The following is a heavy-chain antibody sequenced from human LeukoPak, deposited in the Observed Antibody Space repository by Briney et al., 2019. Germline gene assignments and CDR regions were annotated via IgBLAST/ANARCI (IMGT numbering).Heavy chain of an antibody. CDR2: INPSGGST. Sequence: GASVKVPCKASGYTFTSYYMLWVRQAPGQGLEWMGIINPSGGSTSYAQKFQGRVTMTRDMSTSTDYMELSSLRSEDTAVYYCARDNSVEDTAWWFDPWGQGTLVTVSS. CDR3: ARDNSVEDTAWWFDP. J-gene: IGHJ5*02. CDR1: GYTFTSYY. V-gene: IGHV1-46*01. D-gene: IGHD4-23*01.